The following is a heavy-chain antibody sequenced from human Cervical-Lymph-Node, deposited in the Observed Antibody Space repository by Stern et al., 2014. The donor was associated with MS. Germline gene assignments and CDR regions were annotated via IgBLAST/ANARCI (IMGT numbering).Heavy chain of an antibody. CDR3: AKDRGTYYYDA. J-gene: IGHJ5*02. D-gene: IGHD3-22*01. CDR1: GFTFSSYG. V-gene: IGHV3-30*18. CDR2: ISYDGSNK. Sequence: QVQLVESGGGVVQPGRSLRLSCAASGFTFSSYGMHWVRQAPGKGLEWVAVISYDGSNKYYADSVKGRFTISRDNSKNTLYLQMNSLRAEDTAVYYCAKDRGTYYYDAWGQGTLVTVSS.